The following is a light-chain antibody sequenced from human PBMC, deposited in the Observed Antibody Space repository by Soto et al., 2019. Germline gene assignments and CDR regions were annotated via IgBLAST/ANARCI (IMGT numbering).Light chain of an antibody. CDR1: QSLLHSNGYNY. J-gene: IGKJ2*01. Sequence: DIVMTQSPFSLTVTPGEPASISCRSSQSLLHSNGYNYLDWYLQKPGQSPQLLIYLGSDRASGVPDRFSGSGSGTDFTLKISRVEAEDVGVYYCMEALQGYTFGQGTKLEIK. CDR2: LGS. CDR3: MEALQGYT. V-gene: IGKV2-28*01.